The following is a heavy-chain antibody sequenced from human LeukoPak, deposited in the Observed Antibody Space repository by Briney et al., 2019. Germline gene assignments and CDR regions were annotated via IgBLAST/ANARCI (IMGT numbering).Heavy chain of an antibody. D-gene: IGHD1-26*01. CDR1: GFTFSSYG. CDR3: ARARGSWNAFDI. CDR2: ITRSNYI. J-gene: IGHJ3*02. Sequence: GGSLRLSCAASGFTFSSYGMHWVRQAPGKGLEWVSSITRSNYIYYADSVKGRFTISRDNAKNSLYLQMNSLRAEDTAVYYCARARGSWNAFDIWGQGTMVTVSS. V-gene: IGHV3-21*06.